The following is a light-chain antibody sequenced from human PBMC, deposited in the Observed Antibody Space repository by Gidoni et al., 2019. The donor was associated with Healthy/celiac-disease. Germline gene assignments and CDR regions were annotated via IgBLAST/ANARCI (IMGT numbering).Light chain of an antibody. CDR3: QQSYSTLGVT. V-gene: IGKV1-39*01. Sequence: IQITHSPSSLSASVGDRVTITCRASQSISSYLNWYQQKPGKAPKLLIYAASSLQSGVPSRFSGSGSGTDFTLTISSLQPEDFATYYCQQSYSTLGVTFGPXTKVDIK. CDR2: AAS. CDR1: QSISSY. J-gene: IGKJ3*01.